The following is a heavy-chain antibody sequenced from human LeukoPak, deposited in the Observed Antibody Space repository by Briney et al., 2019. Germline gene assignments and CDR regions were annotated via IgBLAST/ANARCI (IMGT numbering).Heavy chain of an antibody. CDR1: GFTFSSYS. CDR3: AVAATVAFDI. J-gene: IGHJ3*02. V-gene: IGHV3-21*01. CDR2: ISSSSSDI. Sequence: GGSLRLSCAASGFTFSSYSMNWVRQAPGKGLEWVSSISSSSSDIYYADSVNGRFTISRDNAKNSLYLQMNTLRAEDTAVYYCAVAATVAFDIWGQGTMVTVSS. D-gene: IGHD6-19*01.